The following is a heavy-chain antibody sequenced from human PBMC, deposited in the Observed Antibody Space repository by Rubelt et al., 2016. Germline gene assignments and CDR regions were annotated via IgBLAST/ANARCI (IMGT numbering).Heavy chain of an antibody. D-gene: IGHD3-10*01. V-gene: IGHV4-34*01. Sequence: QVQLQQWGAGLLKPSETLSLTCAVYGGSFSGYYWSWIRQPPGKGLEWIGEVNHSGGTNYNPSLKSRVTISVDPSKNQFSLKLSSVTAADTAVYYCARNYYGSGSYYSFDYWGQGTLVTVSS. CDR3: ARNYYGSGSYYSFDY. CDR1: GGSFSGYY. J-gene: IGHJ4*02. CDR2: VNHSGGT.